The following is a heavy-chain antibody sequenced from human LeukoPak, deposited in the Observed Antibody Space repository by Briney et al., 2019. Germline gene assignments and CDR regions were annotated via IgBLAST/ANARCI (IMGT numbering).Heavy chain of an antibody. Sequence: PSGTLSLTCAVYGGSFSGYYWSWIRQPPGKGLEWIGEINHSGSTNYNPSLKSRVTISVDTSKNQFSLKLSSVTAADTAVYYCARGAKYSSGHFDYWGQGTLVTVSS. CDR1: GGSFSGYY. CDR2: INHSGST. V-gene: IGHV4-34*01. CDR3: ARGAKYSSGHFDY. J-gene: IGHJ4*02. D-gene: IGHD6-19*01.